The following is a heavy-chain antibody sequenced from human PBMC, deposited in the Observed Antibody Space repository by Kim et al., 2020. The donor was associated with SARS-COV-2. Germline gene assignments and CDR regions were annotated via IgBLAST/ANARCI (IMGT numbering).Heavy chain of an antibody. Sequence: ASVKVSCKASGYTFTSYAMHWVRQAPGQRLEWMGWINAGNGNTKYSQKFQGRVTITRDTSASTAYMELSSLRSEDTAVYYCASQIGYCSSTSCYARPFSDAFDIWGQGTMVTVSS. D-gene: IGHD2-2*01. J-gene: IGHJ3*02. V-gene: IGHV1-3*01. CDR3: ASQIGYCSSTSCYARPFSDAFDI. CDR2: INAGNGNT. CDR1: GYTFTSYA.